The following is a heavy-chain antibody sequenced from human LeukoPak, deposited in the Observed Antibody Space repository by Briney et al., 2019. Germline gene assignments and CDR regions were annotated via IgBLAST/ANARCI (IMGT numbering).Heavy chain of an antibody. V-gene: IGHV1-69*13. Sequence: SVKVSCKASGGTFSSYAISWVRQAPGQGLEWMGGIIPIFGTANYAQKFQGRVTITADESTSTAYMELSSLRSEDTAVYYCAREISYDSSGLFDYWGPGNLVTVSS. CDR2: IIPIFGTA. CDR1: GGTFSSYA. CDR3: AREISYDSSGLFDY. J-gene: IGHJ4*02. D-gene: IGHD3-22*01.